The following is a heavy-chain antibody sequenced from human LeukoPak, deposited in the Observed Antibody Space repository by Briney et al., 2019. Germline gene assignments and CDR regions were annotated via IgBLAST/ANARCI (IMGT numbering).Heavy chain of an antibody. CDR2: ISGGGDST. V-gene: IGHV3-23*01. D-gene: IGHD6-19*01. CDR3: ANPGYSSGWYYFDY. CDR1: GFTFSSHA. J-gene: IGHJ4*02. Sequence: GGSLRLSCAASGFTFSSHAMSWVRQASGKGLEWVSTISGGGDSTYYADSVKGRFFISRDSSKNTLYLQMSSLRAEDTAVYYCANPGYSSGWYYFDYWGQGTLVTVSS.